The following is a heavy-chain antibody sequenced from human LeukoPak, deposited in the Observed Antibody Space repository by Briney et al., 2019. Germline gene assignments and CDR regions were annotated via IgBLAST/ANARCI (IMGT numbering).Heavy chain of an antibody. Sequence: SGRSLRLSCAASGFTFDDYAMHWVRQAPGKGLEWVSGISWNSGSIGYADSVKGRFTISRDNAKNSLYLQMNSLRAEDTALYYCAKDSKQHLDYFDYWGQGTLVTVSS. D-gene: IGHD6-13*01. CDR2: ISWNSGSI. CDR3: AKDSKQHLDYFDY. J-gene: IGHJ4*02. CDR1: GFTFDDYA. V-gene: IGHV3-9*01.